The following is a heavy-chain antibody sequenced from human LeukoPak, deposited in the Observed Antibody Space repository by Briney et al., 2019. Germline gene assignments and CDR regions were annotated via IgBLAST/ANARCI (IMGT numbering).Heavy chain of an antibody. V-gene: IGHV3-30*04. Sequence: QPGRSLRLSRAASGFTFSSYAMHWVRQAPGKGLEWVAVRSYDGRNKYYADSVKGRFTISRDNSKNTLYLQMNSLRAEDTAVYYCAKDRTERHLEWLPPYYFVYWGQRTLVTVSS. J-gene: IGHJ4*02. CDR3: AKDRTERHLEWLPPYYFVY. CDR2: RSYDGRNK. CDR1: GFTFSSYA. D-gene: IGHD3-3*01.